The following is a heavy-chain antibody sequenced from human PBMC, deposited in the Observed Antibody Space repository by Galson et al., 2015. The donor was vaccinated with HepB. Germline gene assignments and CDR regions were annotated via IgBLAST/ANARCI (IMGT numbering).Heavy chain of an antibody. J-gene: IGHJ3*02. CDR1: GGTFSSYT. V-gene: IGHV1-69*02. CDR2: IIPIPGIA. CDR3: ATSTPAYSSSWSGFGAFDI. Sequence: SVKVSCKASGGTFSSYTISWVRQAPGQGLEWMGRIIPIPGIANYAQKFQGRVTITADKSTSTAYMELSSLRSEDTAVYYCATSTPAYSSSWSGFGAFDIWGQGTMVTVSS. D-gene: IGHD6-13*01.